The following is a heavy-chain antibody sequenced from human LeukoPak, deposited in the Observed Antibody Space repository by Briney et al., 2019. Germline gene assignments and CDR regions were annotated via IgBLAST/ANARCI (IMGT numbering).Heavy chain of an antibody. V-gene: IGHV3-33*01. Sequence: SGGSLRLSCAASGFTFSSYGMHWVRQAPGKGLEWVAVIWYDGSNKYYADSVKGRFTISRDNSKNTLYLQMNSLRAEDTAAYYCARDKPYGGYVRPPNYDYYYGMDVWGQGTLVTVSS. J-gene: IGHJ6*02. D-gene: IGHD5-12*01. CDR1: GFTFSSYG. CDR2: IWYDGSNK. CDR3: ARDKPYGGYVRPPNYDYYYGMDV.